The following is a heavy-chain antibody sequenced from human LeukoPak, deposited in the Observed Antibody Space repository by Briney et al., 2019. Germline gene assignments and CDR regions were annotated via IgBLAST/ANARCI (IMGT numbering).Heavy chain of an antibody. CDR1: GFTFSNYG. Sequence: PGGSLRLSCAASGFTFSNYGMHWVRQAPGKGLEWVAFIRLDGTSKFYADSVKGRFTISRDNSKNTLFLQMNSLRAEDTAMYHCAKSRGSGSSMARGVNFDYWGQGTLVIVSS. CDR3: AKSRGSGSSMARGVNFDY. D-gene: IGHD3-10*01. CDR2: IRLDGTSK. J-gene: IGHJ4*02. V-gene: IGHV3-30*02.